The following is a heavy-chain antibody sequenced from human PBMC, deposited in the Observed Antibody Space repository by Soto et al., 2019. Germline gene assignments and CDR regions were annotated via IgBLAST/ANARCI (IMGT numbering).Heavy chain of an antibody. J-gene: IGHJ6*02. D-gene: IGHD2-15*01. Sequence: QVQLVESGGGVVQPGRSLRLSCAASGFTFSSYAMHWVRQAPGKGLEWVAVISYDGSNKYYADSVKGRFTISRDNSKNTLYLQMSSLRAEDTAVYYCARDPAGCSGGSCSSDYYYGMDVWGQGTTVTVSS. CDR3: ARDPAGCSGGSCSSDYYYGMDV. CDR1: GFTFSSYA. V-gene: IGHV3-30-3*01. CDR2: ISYDGSNK.